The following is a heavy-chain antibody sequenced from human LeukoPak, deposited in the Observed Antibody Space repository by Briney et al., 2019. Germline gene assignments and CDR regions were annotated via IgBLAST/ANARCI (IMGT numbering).Heavy chain of an antibody. CDR2: IRSKANSYAT. V-gene: IGHV3-73*01. CDR1: GFTFSGSA. Sequence: GGSLRLSCAASGFTFSGSAMHWVRQASGKGLEWVGRIRSKANSYATAYAASVKGSFTISRDDSKNTAYLQMNSLKTEDTAVYYCTRQGYSSGCFDYWGQGTLVTVSS. CDR3: TRQGYSSGCFDY. J-gene: IGHJ4*02. D-gene: IGHD6-19*01.